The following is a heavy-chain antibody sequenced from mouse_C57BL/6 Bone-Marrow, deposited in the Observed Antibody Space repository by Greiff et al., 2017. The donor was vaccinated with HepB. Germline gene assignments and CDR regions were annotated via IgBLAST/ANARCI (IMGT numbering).Heavy chain of an antibody. V-gene: IGHV1-72*01. J-gene: IGHJ3*01. Sequence: QVQLKQPGAELVKPGASVKLSCKASGYTFTSYWMHWVKQRPGRGLEWIGRIDPNSGGTKYNEKFKSKATLTVDKPSSTAYMQLSSLTSEDSAVYYCARGDLLWLRRGFAYWGQGTLVTVSA. CDR1: GYTFTSYW. D-gene: IGHD2-2*01. CDR3: ARGDLLWLRRGFAY. CDR2: IDPNSGGT.